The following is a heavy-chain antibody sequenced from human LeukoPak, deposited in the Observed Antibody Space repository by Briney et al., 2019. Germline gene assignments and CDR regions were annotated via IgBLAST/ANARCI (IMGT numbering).Heavy chain of an antibody. Sequence: GGSLSLSCAASGFTLSSYWMSWVRQSPGKGLKGVGDIKQDVSEEYYVDSATGRFTISRDKAKNSLYLQMNSLRAEHTAVYYCARAGHCTNGICYTADFDYWSQGSLVTVSS. CDR2: IKQDVSEE. V-gene: IGHV3-7*01. J-gene: IGHJ4*02. D-gene: IGHD2-8*01. CDR1: GFTLSSYW. CDR3: ARAGHCTNGICYTADFDY.